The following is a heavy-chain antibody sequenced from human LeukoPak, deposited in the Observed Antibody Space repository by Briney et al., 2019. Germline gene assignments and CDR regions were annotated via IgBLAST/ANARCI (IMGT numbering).Heavy chain of an antibody. CDR3: ARGPNSNWSGLDF. V-gene: IGHV3-74*01. Sequence: LRLSCTASGXSXSGHWMHWARQLPGKGLVWVSRISPTGSTTSYADSVKGRFTVSRDNAKNTLYLQVNNLGAEDTAVYYCARGPNSNWSGLDFWGQGTLLTVSS. J-gene: IGHJ4*02. CDR2: ISPTGSTT. CDR1: GXSXSGHW. D-gene: IGHD6-6*01.